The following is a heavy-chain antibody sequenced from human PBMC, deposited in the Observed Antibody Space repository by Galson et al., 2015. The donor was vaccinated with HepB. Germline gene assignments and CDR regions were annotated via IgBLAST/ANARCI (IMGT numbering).Heavy chain of an antibody. D-gene: IGHD3-22*01. CDR1: GDSISSGNW. V-gene: IGHV4-4*02. CDR3: TRAHYYDSSGNYGANDY. CDR2: VYHSGST. J-gene: IGHJ4*02. Sequence: SETLSLTCAVSGDSISSGNWWSWVRQPPGKGLEWIGEVYHSGSTNYNPSLKSRVTISVDKSKNQFSLKLNSVTAADTAVYYCTRAHYYDSSGNYGANDYWGQGTLVTVSS.